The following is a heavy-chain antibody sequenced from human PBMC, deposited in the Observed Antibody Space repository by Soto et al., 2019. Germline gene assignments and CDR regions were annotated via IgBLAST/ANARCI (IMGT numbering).Heavy chain of an antibody. J-gene: IGHJ5*02. CDR3: ARRRNAGWFDP. CDR1: GYNFATFW. V-gene: IGHV5-51*01. CDR2: IYPADSDV. Sequence: GESLKISCNASGYNFATFWIVWVRQVPGKGLDRRGVIYPADSDVTYSPPFQGQVTISADKATTAAYLHWGDLRASDTAIYYCARRRNAGWFDPWGQGTTVTVSS.